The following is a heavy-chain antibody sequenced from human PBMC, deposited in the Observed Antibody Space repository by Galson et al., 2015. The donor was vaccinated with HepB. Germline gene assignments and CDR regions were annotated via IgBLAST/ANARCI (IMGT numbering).Heavy chain of an antibody. V-gene: IGHV1-24*01. CDR2: FDPEDGET. D-gene: IGHD4-17*01. CDR1: GYTLTELS. CDR3: ATASTTTVTPEYYYYGMDV. J-gene: IGHJ6*02. Sequence: SVKVSCKVSGYTLTELSMHWVRQAPGKGLEWMGGFDPEDGETIYAQKFQGRVTMTEDTSTDTAYMELSSLRSEDTAVYYCATASTTTVTPEYYYYGMDVWGQGTTVTVSS.